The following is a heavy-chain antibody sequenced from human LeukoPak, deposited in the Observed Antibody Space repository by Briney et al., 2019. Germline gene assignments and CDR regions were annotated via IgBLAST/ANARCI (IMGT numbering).Heavy chain of an antibody. CDR3: AKDTGRITMVRGVSRAFDI. D-gene: IGHD3-10*01. Sequence: PGGSLRLSCAASGFTFDDYAMHWVRQAPGKGLEWVSGISWNSGSIGYADSVKSRFTISRDNAKNSLYLQMNSLRAEDTALYYCAKDTGRITMVRGVSRAFDIWGQGTMVTVSS. CDR2: ISWNSGSI. V-gene: IGHV3-9*01. J-gene: IGHJ3*02. CDR1: GFTFDDYA.